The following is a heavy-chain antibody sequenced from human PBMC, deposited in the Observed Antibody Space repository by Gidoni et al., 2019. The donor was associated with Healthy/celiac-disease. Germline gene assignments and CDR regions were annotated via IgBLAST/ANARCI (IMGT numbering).Heavy chain of an antibody. CDR2: IWYDGSNK. CDR3: ARDDSSGYPPKLGFDY. V-gene: IGHV3-33*01. Sequence: QVQLVESGGGVVQPGWSLRLSCAASGFTFSSYGMHWVRQAPGTGLEWVAVIWYDGSNKYYADSVKGRFTISRDNSKNTLYLQMNSLRAEDTAVYYCARDDSSGYPPKLGFDYWGQGTLVTVSS. D-gene: IGHD3-22*01. J-gene: IGHJ4*02. CDR1: GFTFSSYG.